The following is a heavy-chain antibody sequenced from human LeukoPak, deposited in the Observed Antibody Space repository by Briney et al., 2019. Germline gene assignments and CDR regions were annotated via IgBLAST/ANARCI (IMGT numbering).Heavy chain of an antibody. CDR3: ASFRRLRGYSYGIDY. J-gene: IGHJ4*02. D-gene: IGHD5-18*01. CDR1: GFTFSSYW. Sequence: GSLRLSCAASGFTFSSYWMSWIRQPPGKGLEWIGSIYYSGSTYYNPSLKSRVTISVDTSKNQFSLKLSSVTAADTAVYYCASFRRLRGYSYGIDYWGQGTLVTVSS. V-gene: IGHV4-39*07. CDR2: IYYSGST.